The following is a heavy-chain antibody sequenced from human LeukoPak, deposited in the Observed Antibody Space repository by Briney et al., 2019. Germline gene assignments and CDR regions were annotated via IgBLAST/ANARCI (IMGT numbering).Heavy chain of an antibody. CDR2: ISISGSTI. CDR1: GFTFSDYY. D-gene: IGHD3-16*02. J-gene: IGHJ3*02. V-gene: IGHV3-11*04. Sequence: GGSLRLSCAASGFTFSDYYMSWIRQAPGKGLEWVSYISISGSTIYYADSVKGRFTISRDNAKNSLYLQMNSLRAEDTAVYYCARDYTGYDYVWGSYREDAFDIWGQGTMVTVSS. CDR3: ARDYTGYDYVWGSYREDAFDI.